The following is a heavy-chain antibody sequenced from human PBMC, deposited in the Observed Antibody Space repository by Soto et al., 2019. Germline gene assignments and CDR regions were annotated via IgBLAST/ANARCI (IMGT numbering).Heavy chain of an antibody. CDR3: ARRPHGIGPALYYFDS. CDR1: GGAFNTYT. CDR2: IIPLYGTA. V-gene: IGHV1-69*01. J-gene: IGHJ4*02. Sequence: QVQLLQSGAEVKKPGSSVKVFCKASGGAFNTYTFSWVRQAPGQGLEWVGGIIPLYGTAKYAQKFQGRVTISADASTSTGYMELTSLTTDDTAVYDCARRPHGIGPALYYFDSWGQGTRVTVSS. D-gene: IGHD1-1*01.